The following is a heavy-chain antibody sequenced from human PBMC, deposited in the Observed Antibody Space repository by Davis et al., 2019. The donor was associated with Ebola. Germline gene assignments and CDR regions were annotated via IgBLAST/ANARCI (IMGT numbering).Heavy chain of an antibody. D-gene: IGHD3-16*02. CDR2: INPNSGGT. CDR3: AAGFGGVIDFDI. J-gene: IGHJ3*02. CDR1: GYTFTSYY. Sequence: ASVKVSCKASGYTFTSYYMHWVRQAPGQGLEWMGWINPNSGGTNYAQKFQERVTITRDMSTSTAYMELSSLRSEDTAVYYCAAGFGGVIDFDIWGQGTMVTVSS. V-gene: IGHV1-2*02.